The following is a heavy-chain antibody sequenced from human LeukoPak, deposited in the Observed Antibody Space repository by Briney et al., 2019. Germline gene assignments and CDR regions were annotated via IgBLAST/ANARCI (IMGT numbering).Heavy chain of an antibody. J-gene: IGHJ6*02. CDR3: ATVSELGGYYYGMDV. Sequence: GASVKVSCKVSGYTLTELSMHWVRQAPGKGLEWMGGFDPEDGETIYAQKFQGRDTMTEDTSTDTAYMELSSLRSEDTAVYYCATVSELGGYYYGMDVWGQGTMVTVSS. D-gene: IGHD7-27*01. CDR1: GYTLTELS. V-gene: IGHV1-24*01. CDR2: FDPEDGET.